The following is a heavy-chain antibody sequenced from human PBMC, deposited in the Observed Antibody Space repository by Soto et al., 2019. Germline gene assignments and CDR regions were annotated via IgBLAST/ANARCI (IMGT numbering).Heavy chain of an antibody. V-gene: IGHV3-11*06. J-gene: IGHJ4*02. D-gene: IGHD6-13*01. Sequence: QVQLVESGGGLVKPGGSLRLSCAASGLTFSDYYMSWIRQAPGKGLEWVSYISSSSSYTNYADSVKGRFTISRDNAKNSLYLQMNSLRAEDTAVYYCARVGSSSWYQAYWGQGTLVTVSS. CDR3: ARVGSSSWYQAY. CDR2: ISSSSSYT. CDR1: GLTFSDYY.